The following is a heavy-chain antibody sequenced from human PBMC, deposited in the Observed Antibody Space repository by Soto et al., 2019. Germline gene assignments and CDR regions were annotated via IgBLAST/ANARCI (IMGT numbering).Heavy chain of an antibody. J-gene: IGHJ6*02. CDR1: GYSFTSYW. D-gene: IGHD5-12*01. Sequence: PGESLKISCKGSGYSFTSYWISWVRQMPGKGLEWMGRIDPSDSYTNYSPSFQGHVTISADKSISTAYLQWSSLKASDTAMYYCAGHRNVATTNYYYYGMDVWGQGTTVTSP. CDR2: IDPSDSYT. V-gene: IGHV5-10-1*01. CDR3: AGHRNVATTNYYYYGMDV.